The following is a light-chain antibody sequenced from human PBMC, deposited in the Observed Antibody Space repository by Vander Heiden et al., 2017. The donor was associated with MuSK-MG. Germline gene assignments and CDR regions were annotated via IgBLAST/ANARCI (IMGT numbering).Light chain of an antibody. Sequence: DIQLTQSPSSLSASVGDRGTITCRASQCISSYLNWYQQKPGKAPKLLNDAAYSLQRGVPSRCGGSGSGKDVIPTISSLQPEDVATYYRQQSYRTPYTFGQGTKLEIK. CDR3: QQSYRTPYT. V-gene: IGKV1-39*01. J-gene: IGKJ2*01. CDR2: AAY. CDR1: QCISSY.